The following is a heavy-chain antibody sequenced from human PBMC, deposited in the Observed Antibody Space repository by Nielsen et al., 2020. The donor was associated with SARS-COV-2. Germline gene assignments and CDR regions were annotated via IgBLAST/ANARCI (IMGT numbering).Heavy chain of an antibody. D-gene: IGHD3-10*01. CDR2: IIPIFGTA. J-gene: IGHJ6*02. CDR1: GGTFSSYA. Sequence: SVKVSCKASGGTFSSYAISWVRQAPGQGLEWMGGIIPIFGTANYAQKFQGRVTITRDMSTSTAYMELSSLRSEDTAVYYCAAGTMVRGVPYMDVWGQGTTVTVSS. V-gene: IGHV1-69*05. CDR3: AAGTMVRGVPYMDV.